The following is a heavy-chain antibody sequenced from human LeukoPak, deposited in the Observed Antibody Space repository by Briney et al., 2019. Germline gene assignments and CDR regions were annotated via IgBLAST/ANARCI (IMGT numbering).Heavy chain of an antibody. V-gene: IGHV3-21*01. CDR1: GFTFSSYS. CDR3: ARLVVPAYAFDI. Sequence: PGGSLRLSCAASGFTFSSYSMNWVRQAPGKGLEWVSSISSSSSYIYYADSVKGRFTISRDNAKNSLYLQMNSLRAEDTAVYYCARLVVPAYAFDIWGQGTIVTVSS. D-gene: IGHD2-15*01. J-gene: IGHJ3*02. CDR2: ISSSSSYI.